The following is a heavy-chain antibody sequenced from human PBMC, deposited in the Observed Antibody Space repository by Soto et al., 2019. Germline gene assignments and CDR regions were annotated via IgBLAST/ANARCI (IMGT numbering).Heavy chain of an antibody. D-gene: IGHD3-10*01. J-gene: IGHJ4*02. CDR1: GGTFSSDT. V-gene: IGHV1-69*08. CDR2: IIPILGIV. CDR3: ARDRGAGGKNY. Sequence: QVQLVQSGAEVKKPGSSVKVSCKASGGTFSSDTISWVRQAPGQGLEWMGRIIPILGIVNYAQKFQGRVTITADKSASTGYMELSSGRSEDTAVYYCARDRGAGGKNYWGQGPLVTVSS.